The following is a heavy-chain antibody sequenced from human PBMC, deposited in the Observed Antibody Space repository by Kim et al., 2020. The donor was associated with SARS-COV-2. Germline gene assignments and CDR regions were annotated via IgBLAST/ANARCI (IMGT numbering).Heavy chain of an antibody. CDR3: ARKQSGSANLPLDS. D-gene: IGHD3-10*01. Sequence: GGSLRLSCAASGFTFSNYAVFWVRQAPGKGLQWVSTISGTGGNTFYADSVKGRFTISRDNSKNTLYLQMNSLRVEDTAVYFCARKQSGSANLPLDSWGQGTLVTVSP. CDR2: ISGTGGNT. J-gene: IGHJ4*02. CDR1: GFTFSNYA. V-gene: IGHV3-23*01.